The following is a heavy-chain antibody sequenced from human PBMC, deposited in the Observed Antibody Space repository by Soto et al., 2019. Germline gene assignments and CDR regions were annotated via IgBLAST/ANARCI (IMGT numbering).Heavy chain of an antibody. D-gene: IGHD5-12*01. V-gene: IGHV1-2*02. Sequence: ASVKVSCKASGDTFTGYYMHWVRQAPGQGLEWMGWINPNSGGTNYAQKFQGRVTMTRDTSISTAYMELSRLRSDDTAVFHCARGLFSRDGYNYLADYWGQGTLVTVSS. CDR1: GDTFTGYY. CDR3: ARGLFSRDGYNYLADY. J-gene: IGHJ4*02. CDR2: INPNSGGT.